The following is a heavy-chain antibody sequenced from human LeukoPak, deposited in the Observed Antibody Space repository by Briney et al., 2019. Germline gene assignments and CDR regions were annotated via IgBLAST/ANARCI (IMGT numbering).Heavy chain of an antibody. D-gene: IGHD1-26*01. CDR1: GFTFG. CDR2: ISGRSGST. Sequence: GGSLRLSCAASGFTFGMSWVRQAPGKGLEWVSAISGRSGSTYYADSVKGRFTISRDNSKNTLYLQMNSLRAEDTAVYYCARVSRGKWELLGAHDYWGQGTLVTVSS. V-gene: IGHV3-23*01. CDR3: ARVSRGKWELLGAHDY. J-gene: IGHJ4*02.